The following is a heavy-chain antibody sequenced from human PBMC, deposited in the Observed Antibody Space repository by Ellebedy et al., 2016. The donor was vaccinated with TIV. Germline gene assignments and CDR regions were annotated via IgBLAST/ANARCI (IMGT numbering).Heavy chain of an antibody. CDR3: ARDIVVVPAARRPYYYSGMDV. J-gene: IGHJ6*02. D-gene: IGHD2-2*01. CDR2: ISGSGGRT. V-gene: IGHV3-23*01. CDR1: GFTFSSYA. Sequence: GGSLRLSCAASGFTFSSYAMSWVRQAPGKGLEWVSTISGSGGRTYYAGSVKGRFTISRDNSKNTLNLRMNSLRAEDTAVYYCARDIVVVPAARRPYYYSGMDVWGQGTTVTVSS.